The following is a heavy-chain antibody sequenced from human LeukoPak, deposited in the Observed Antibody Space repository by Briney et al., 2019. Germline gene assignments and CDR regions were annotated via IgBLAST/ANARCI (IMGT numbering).Heavy chain of an antibody. CDR2: IYSSGST. CDR3: ARGYCSGTSCYISYYFDY. V-gene: IGHV4-59*11. J-gene: IGHJ4*02. CDR1: GGSISSHF. D-gene: IGHD2-2*02. Sequence: SETLSLTCTVSGGSISSHFWSWIQQPPGKGLEWIGYIYSSGSTNYNPSLKSRVTISVDTSKNQFSLKLSSVTAADTAVYYCARGYCSGTSCYISYYFDYWGQGTLVTVSS.